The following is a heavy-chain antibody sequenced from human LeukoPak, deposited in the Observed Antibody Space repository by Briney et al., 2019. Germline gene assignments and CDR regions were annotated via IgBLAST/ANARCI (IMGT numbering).Heavy chain of an antibody. J-gene: IGHJ4*02. Sequence: ASVKVSCKASGYTFTGYYIHWVRQTPGQGLEWMGWIIPNSGDTNYAQKLQGRVTVTRDASISTAYMELSRLRSDDTAVYYCARSFFVTDTFDYWGQGTLVTASS. CDR2: IIPNSGDT. D-gene: IGHD3-3*01. CDR1: GYTFTGYY. V-gene: IGHV1-2*02. CDR3: ARSFFVTDTFDY.